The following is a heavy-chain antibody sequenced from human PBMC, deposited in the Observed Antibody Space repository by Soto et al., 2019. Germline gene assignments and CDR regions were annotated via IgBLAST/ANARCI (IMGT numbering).Heavy chain of an antibody. J-gene: IGHJ4*02. D-gene: IGHD3-16*01. V-gene: IGHV3-33*01. CDR1: GFTFSNYG. CDR2: VWYDGSNK. Sequence: GGSLRLSCAASGFTFSNYGMYWVRQAPGKGLEWVAGVWYDGSNKYYVDSVKGRFTISRDNSKNTLFLQMNSLRAEDTAVYYCAMGETSGLFDYWGQGTLVTVSS. CDR3: AMGETSGLFDY.